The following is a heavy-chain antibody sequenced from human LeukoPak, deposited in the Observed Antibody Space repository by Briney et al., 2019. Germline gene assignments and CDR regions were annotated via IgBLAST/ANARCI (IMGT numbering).Heavy chain of an antibody. CDR1: GGSFSGYY. CDR3: ARVEGWELINDSREFDY. V-gene: IGHV4-34*01. J-gene: IGHJ4*02. D-gene: IGHD1-26*01. Sequence: SETLSLTCAVYGGSFSGYYWSWIRQPPGKGLEWIGEINHSGSTNYNPSLKSRVTISVDTSKNQFSLKLSSVTAADTAVYYWARVEGWELINDSREFDYWGQGTLVTVSS. CDR2: INHSGST.